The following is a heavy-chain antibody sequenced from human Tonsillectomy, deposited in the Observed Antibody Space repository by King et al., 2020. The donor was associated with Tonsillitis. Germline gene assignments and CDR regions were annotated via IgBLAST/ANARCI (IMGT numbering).Heavy chain of an antibody. CDR3: ARDGRLLWFGELWGYYGMDV. D-gene: IGHD3-10*01. CDR1: GFNFISYG. Sequence: VQLVESGGGVVQPGRSLRLSCAASGFNFISYGMHWVRQAPGKGLEWVAVISYDGTNKYYSDSVKGRFTISRDNSKNTLYLQMNSLRAEDTAVYYCARDGRLLWFGELWGYYGMDVWGQGTTVTVSS. J-gene: IGHJ6*02. CDR2: ISYDGTNK. V-gene: IGHV3-33*05.